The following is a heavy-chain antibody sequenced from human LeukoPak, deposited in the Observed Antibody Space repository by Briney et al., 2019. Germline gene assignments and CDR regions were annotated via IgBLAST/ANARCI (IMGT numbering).Heavy chain of an antibody. CDR2: IYTTGTT. V-gene: IGHV4-4*07. J-gene: IGHJ4*02. D-gene: IGHD1-26*01. Sequence: PSETLSLTCTVSGGSIRSYYWGWVRQPAGKGLEWIGRIYTTGTTDYNPSLKTRLTISIDTPKNQFSLRLTSVIAADTAVYYCARQGYTASYYFLDYWSQGTLVTVSS. CDR1: GGSIRSYY. CDR3: ARQGYTASYYFLDY.